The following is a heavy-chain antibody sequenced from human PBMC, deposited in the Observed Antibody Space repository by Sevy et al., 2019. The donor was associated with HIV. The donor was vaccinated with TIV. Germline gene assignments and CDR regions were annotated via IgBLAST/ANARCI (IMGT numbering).Heavy chain of an antibody. CDR2: INGGGGST. Sequence: GGSLRLSCVASGFRFSAFGMAWVRQAAGEGLEWVSGINGGGGSTHYRNSVKGRFTVSRDNSKNTGYLQMNSLRADDTAVYYCAKAPYYDFWSHNYNNWFDPWGQGTLVTVSS. CDR1: GFRFSAFG. CDR3: AKAPYYDFWSHNYNNWFDP. V-gene: IGHV3-23*01. D-gene: IGHD3-3*01. J-gene: IGHJ5*02.